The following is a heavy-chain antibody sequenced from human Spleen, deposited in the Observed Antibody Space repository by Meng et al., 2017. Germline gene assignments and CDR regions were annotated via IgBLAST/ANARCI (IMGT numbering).Heavy chain of an antibody. CDR3: AADFDWFDY. J-gene: IGHJ4*02. CDR2: IYSGGST. D-gene: IGHD3-9*01. Sequence: GESLKISCAASGFTVSSNYMSWVRQAPGKGLEWVSVIYSGGSTYYADYVKGRFTISRDNSKNTLYLQMKSLRAEDTAVYYCAADFDWFDYWGQGTLVTVSS. V-gene: IGHV3-53*05. CDR1: GFTVSSNY.